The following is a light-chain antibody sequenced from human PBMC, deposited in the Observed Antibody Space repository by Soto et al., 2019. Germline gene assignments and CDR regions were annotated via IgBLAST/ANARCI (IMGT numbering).Light chain of an antibody. CDR2: GAS. Sequence: EIVMMQSPATLSVSPGESVTLSCRASQLFSSNLAWYQHKPGQAPRLLIYGASSRATDIPDRFSGSGSGTDFTLTTSRLEPEDFAVYYCQQYDASPLTFGQGTLLEI. V-gene: IGKV3D-15*02. CDR1: QLFSSN. CDR3: QQYDASPLT. J-gene: IGKJ5*01.